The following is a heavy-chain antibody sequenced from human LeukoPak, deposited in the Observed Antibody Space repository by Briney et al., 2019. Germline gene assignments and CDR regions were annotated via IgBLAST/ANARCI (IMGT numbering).Heavy chain of an antibody. J-gene: IGHJ4*02. CDR3: AGQTPLQNRVRDHLAGY. Sequence: GGSLRLSCAASGFTFSSYSMNWVRQAPGKGLEWVSSISSSSSYIYYADSVKGRFTISRDNAKNSLYLQMNSLRAEDTAVYYCAGQTPLQNRVRDHLAGYWGQGTLVTVSS. D-gene: IGHD3-10*01. CDR2: ISSSSSYI. V-gene: IGHV3-21*04. CDR1: GFTFSSYS.